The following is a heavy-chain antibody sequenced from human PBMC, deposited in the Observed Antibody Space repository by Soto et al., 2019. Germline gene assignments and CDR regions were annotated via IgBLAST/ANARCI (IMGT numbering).Heavy chain of an antibody. CDR3: ARGGGDILTGYYNAPWY. CDR1: GYSFTSYS. V-gene: IGHV1-3*01. J-gene: IGHJ4*02. Sequence: VASVKVSCKTSGYSFTSYSIHWMRQAPGQRLEWMGWLSAGNGNTKYSQKFQGRVTITRDTSASTAYMELSSLRSEDTAVYYCARGGGDILTGYYNAPWYWGQGTLVTVSS. CDR2: LSAGNGNT. D-gene: IGHD3-9*01.